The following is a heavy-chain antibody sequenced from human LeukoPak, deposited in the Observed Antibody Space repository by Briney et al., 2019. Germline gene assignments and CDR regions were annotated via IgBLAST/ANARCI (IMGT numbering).Heavy chain of an antibody. J-gene: IGHJ4*02. V-gene: IGHV1-18*01. D-gene: IGHD6-19*01. CDR3: ASPLGYSSGWYRSDAFDI. Sequence: ASVKVSCKASGYTFTSYGISWVRQAPGQGLEWMGWISAYNGNTNYAQKLQGRVTMATDTSTSTAYMELRSLRSDDTAVYYCASPLGYSSGWYRSDAFDIWGQGTLVTVSS. CDR1: GYTFTSYG. CDR2: ISAYNGNT.